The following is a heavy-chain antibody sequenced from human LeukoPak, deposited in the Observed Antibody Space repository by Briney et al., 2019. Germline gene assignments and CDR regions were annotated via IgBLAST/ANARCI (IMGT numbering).Heavy chain of an antibody. CDR3: ARDRRYTAMSD. Sequence: GGSLRLSCAASGFTFSSYSMNWVRQAPGKGLEWVSYISSSSSTIYYAGSVKGRFTISRDNAKNSLYLQMNSLRAEDTAVYYCARDRRYTAMSDWGQGTLVTVSS. D-gene: IGHD5-18*01. V-gene: IGHV3-48*01. J-gene: IGHJ4*02. CDR2: ISSSSSTI. CDR1: GFTFSSYS.